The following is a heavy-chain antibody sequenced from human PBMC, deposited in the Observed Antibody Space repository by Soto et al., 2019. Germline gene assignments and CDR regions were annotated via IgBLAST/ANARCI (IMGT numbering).Heavy chain of an antibody. CDR3: AASWLVRLEDQYFGY. J-gene: IGHJ4*02. CDR1: GFTFDDYA. V-gene: IGHV3-43*01. Sequence: EVQLVESGGVVVQPGGSLRLSCAASGFTFDDYAMHWVRQAPGKGLEWVSVISWHGGSTYYADSVKGRFTISRDNSKNSLYLQMNSLRTEDTALYYCAASWLVRLEDQYFGYWGQGTLVTV. CDR2: ISWHGGST. D-gene: IGHD6-19*01.